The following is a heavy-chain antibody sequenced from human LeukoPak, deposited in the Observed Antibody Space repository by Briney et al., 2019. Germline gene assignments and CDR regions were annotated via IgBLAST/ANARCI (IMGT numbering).Heavy chain of an antibody. Sequence: ASVKVCCKVSGYTLTELSMHWVRQAPGKGLEWMGGFDPEDSETIFAQKFQGRVTMTEDTSADTAYMELSSLRSEDTAVYYCATTPTSGNLAYNYYGSGSYYNVFGYWGQGTLVTVSS. D-gene: IGHD3-10*01. V-gene: IGHV1-24*01. CDR3: ATTPTSGNLAYNYYGSGSYYNVFGY. CDR2: FDPEDSET. CDR1: GYTLTELS. J-gene: IGHJ4*02.